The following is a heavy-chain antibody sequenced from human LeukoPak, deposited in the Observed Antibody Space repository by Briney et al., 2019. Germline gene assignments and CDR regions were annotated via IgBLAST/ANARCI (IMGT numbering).Heavy chain of an antibody. V-gene: IGHV3-23*01. CDR2: ISGSGGST. CDR3: AKKTYGDYSEFDY. J-gene: IGHJ4*02. D-gene: IGHD4-17*01. CDR1: GFTFSSYA. Sequence: GGSLRLSCAASGFTFSSYAMSWVRQAPGKGLEWVSAISGSGGSTYYADSVKGRFTISRDNSKSTLYLLMNSLRAEDTAVYYCAKKTYGDYSEFDYWGQGTLVTVSS.